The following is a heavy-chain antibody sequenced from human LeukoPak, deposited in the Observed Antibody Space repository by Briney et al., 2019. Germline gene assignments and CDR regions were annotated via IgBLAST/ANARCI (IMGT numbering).Heavy chain of an antibody. Sequence: GRSLRLSCAASGFTFDDYAMHWVRQAPGKGLEWVSGISWNSGSIGYADSVKGRFTISRDNAKNSLYLQMNSLRAEDTAVYYCARTVAGPFDYWGQGTLVTVSS. V-gene: IGHV3-9*01. CDR3: ARTVAGPFDY. J-gene: IGHJ4*02. CDR1: GFTFDDYA. D-gene: IGHD6-19*01. CDR2: ISWNSGSI.